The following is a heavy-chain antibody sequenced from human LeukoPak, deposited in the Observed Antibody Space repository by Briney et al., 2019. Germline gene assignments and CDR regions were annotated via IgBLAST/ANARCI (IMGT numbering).Heavy chain of an antibody. V-gene: IGHV3-49*03. J-gene: IGHJ4*02. CDR1: GFTFGDYA. CDR2: IRSKAYGGTT. Sequence: PGGSLRLSCTASGFTFGDYAMSWFRQAPGKGLEWVGFIRSKAYGGTTEYAASVKGRFTISRDDSKSIAYLQMNSLKTEDTAVYYCTASSSWYLDYFDYWGQGTLVTVSS. CDR3: TASSSWYLDYFDY. D-gene: IGHD6-13*01.